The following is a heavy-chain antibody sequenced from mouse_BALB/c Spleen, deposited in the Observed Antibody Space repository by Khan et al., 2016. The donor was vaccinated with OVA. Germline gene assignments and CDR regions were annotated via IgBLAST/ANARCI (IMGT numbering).Heavy chain of an antibody. CDR2: INPNNGST. J-gene: IGHJ3*01. CDR3: SRSGYGGVAY. Sequence: QVQLKQSGAELVKPGASLRLSCTSSGYTFTSFYLYWVKQRPGQGLEWIGDINPNNGSTNFTEKFKSKSTLTVDKSSSTTYMQLSSLTTEDSAVYYCSRSGYGGVAYWGQGTLVTVSA. V-gene: IGHV1S81*02. CDR1: GYTFTSFY. D-gene: IGHD1-1*02.